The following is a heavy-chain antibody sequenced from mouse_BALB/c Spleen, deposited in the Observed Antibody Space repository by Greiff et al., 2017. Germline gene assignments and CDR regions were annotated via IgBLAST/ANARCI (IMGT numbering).Heavy chain of an antibody. V-gene: IGHV1S135*01. J-gene: IGHJ1*01. CDR3: ASIPLDYWYFYV. CDR2: IDPYNGGT. CDR1: GYAFTSYN. Sequence: EVQVVESGPELVKPGASVKVSCKASGYAFTSYNMYWVKQSHGKSLEWIGYIDPYNGGTSYNQKFKGKATLTVDKSSSTAYMHLNSLTSEDSAVYYCASIPLDYWYFYVWGAGTTVTVSS.